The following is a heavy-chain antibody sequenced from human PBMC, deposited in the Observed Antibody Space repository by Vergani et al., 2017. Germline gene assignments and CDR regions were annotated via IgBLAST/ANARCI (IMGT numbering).Heavy chain of an antibody. V-gene: IGHV3-21*01. CDR3: ARXSTASSGWGTTSDAFDI. Sequence: EVQLVESGGGLVKPGGSLRLSCAASGFTFSSYSMNWVRQAPGKGLEWVSSISSSSSYIYYADSVKGRFTISRDNAKNSLYLQMNSLRAEDTAVYYCARXSTASSGWGTTSDAFDIWGQGTMVTVSS. CDR2: ISSSSSYI. J-gene: IGHJ3*02. CDR1: GFTFSSYS. D-gene: IGHD6-19*01.